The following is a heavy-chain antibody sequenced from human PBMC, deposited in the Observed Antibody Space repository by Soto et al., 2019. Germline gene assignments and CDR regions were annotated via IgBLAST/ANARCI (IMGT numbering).Heavy chain of an antibody. Sequence: GGSLRLSCAASGFTFSSYGMHWVRQAPGKGLEWVAVISYDGSNKYYADSVKGRFTISRDNSKNTLYLQMNSLRAEDTAVYYCEKDPSIAARPSYFDYWGQGTLVTVSS. V-gene: IGHV3-30*18. CDR2: ISYDGSNK. J-gene: IGHJ4*02. CDR1: GFTFSSYG. CDR3: EKDPSIAARPSYFDY. D-gene: IGHD6-6*01.